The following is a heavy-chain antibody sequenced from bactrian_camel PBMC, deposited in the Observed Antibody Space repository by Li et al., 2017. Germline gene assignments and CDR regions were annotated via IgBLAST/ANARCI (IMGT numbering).Heavy chain of an antibody. CDR2: IYTDSSNA. CDR1: GFTFSSYY. J-gene: IGHJ4*01. CDR3: VKGWYSEYEVVAYNY. V-gene: IGHV3-2*01. Sequence: HVQLVESGGGLVQPGGSLRLSCAASGFTFSSYYMTWVRQAPGKGLEWVSSIYTDSSNAAYTDSVKGRFIISRDNAKNSVYLQMNSLKSEDTARYYCVKGWYSEYEVVAYNYWGQGTQVTVS. D-gene: IGHD4*01.